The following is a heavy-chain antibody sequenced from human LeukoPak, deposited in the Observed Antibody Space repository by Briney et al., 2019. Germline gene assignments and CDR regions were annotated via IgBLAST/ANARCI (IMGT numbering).Heavy chain of an antibody. CDR1: GGSISSGGYS. Sequence: SETLSLTCAVSGGSISSGGYSWSWVRQPPGTGLEWIGYIYHSGSTYYNPSRKSRVTISVNRCKNQFSLKLSSVTAADTAVYYCARGGGHDFWSGSYFDYWGQGTLVTVSS. D-gene: IGHD3-3*01. V-gene: IGHV4-30-2*01. CDR3: ARGGGHDFWSGSYFDY. J-gene: IGHJ4*02. CDR2: IYHSGST.